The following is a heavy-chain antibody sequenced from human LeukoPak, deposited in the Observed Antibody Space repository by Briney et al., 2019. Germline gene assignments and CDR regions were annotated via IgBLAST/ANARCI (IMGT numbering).Heavy chain of an antibody. CDR3: ARFHYGSGIY. V-gene: IGHV4-39*01. J-gene: IGHJ4*02. Sequence: KTSETLSLTCTVSGGSISSSNYYWGWVRQPPGKGLEWIGSIYYSGSTYYNPSLKSRVTISVDTSKNQFSLKLSSVTAADTVVYYCARFHYGSGIYWGQGTLVTVSS. CDR2: IYYSGST. D-gene: IGHD3-10*01. CDR1: GGSISSSNYY.